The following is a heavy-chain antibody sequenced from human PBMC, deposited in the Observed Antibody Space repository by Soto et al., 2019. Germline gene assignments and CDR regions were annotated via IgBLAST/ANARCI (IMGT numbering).Heavy chain of an antibody. D-gene: IGHD3-10*02. CDR2: IFYSGST. J-gene: IGHJ5*01. CDR1: GGSISSYY. CDR3: ASMIGDPVLSFDS. V-gene: IGHV4-59*01. Sequence: QVQLQESGPGLVKPSETLSLTCTVSGGSISSYYWSWIRQPPGKGLEWIGFIFYSGSTSYNPSLKIRVTISIDTSEYQFSLKLTSVTAADTAMYYCASMIGDPVLSFDSWGQGTLVAVSS.